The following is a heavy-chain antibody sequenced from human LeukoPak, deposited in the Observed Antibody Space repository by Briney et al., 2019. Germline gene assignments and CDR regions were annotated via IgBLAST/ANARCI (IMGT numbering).Heavy chain of an antibody. CDR3: ATDGLDCRRPRCYPHY. V-gene: IGHV1-2*02. CDR2: INPNSGGT. Sequence: ASVKVSCKASGYTFTGYYMHWVRQAPGQGLEWMGWINPNSGGTNYAQKFQGRVTMTRDTSISTAYMELSRLRSDDTAVYYCATDGLDCRRPRCYPHYWGQGTLVTVSS. J-gene: IGHJ4*02. CDR1: GYTFTGYY. D-gene: IGHD2-2*01.